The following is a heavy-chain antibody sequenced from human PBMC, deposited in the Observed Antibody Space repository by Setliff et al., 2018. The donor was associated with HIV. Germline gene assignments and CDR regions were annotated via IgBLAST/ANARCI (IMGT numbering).Heavy chain of an antibody. D-gene: IGHD3-22*01. CDR3: AKGGASYDTNGPYWDN. J-gene: IGHJ4*02. CDR2: ITGSSTTT. CDR1: GFTFSRYS. Sequence: PGGSLRLSCAASGFTFSRYSMSWVRQAPGKGLEWVSGITGSSTTTYYKDPVKGRFTISRDNSKNTLYLQMNSLRAEDTAIYFCAKGGASYDTNGPYWDNWGQGTLVTVSS. V-gene: IGHV3-23*01.